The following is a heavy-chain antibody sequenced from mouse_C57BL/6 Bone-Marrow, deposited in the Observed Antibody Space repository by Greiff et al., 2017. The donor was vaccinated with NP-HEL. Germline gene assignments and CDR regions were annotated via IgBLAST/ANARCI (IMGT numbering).Heavy chain of an antibody. V-gene: IGHV1-15*01. Sequence: VQLVESGAELVRPGASVTLSCKASGYTFTDYEMHWVKQTPVHGLEWIGAIDPETGGTAYNQKFKGKAILTADKSSSTAYMELRSLTSEDSAVYYCTRPTSYWGQGTTLTVSS. CDR3: TRPTSY. CDR2: IDPETGGT. J-gene: IGHJ2*01. CDR1: GYTFTDYE.